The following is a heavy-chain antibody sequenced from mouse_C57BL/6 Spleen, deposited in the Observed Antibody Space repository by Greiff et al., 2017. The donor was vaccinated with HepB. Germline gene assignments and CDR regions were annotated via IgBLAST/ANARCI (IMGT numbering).Heavy chain of an antibody. V-gene: IGHV3-6*01. CDR3: ARGSTTVRNFDV. CDR2: ISYDGSN. J-gene: IGHJ1*03. CDR1: GYSITSGYY. D-gene: IGHD1-1*01. Sequence: DVQLQESGPGLVKPSQSLSLTCSVTGYSITSGYYWNWIRQFPGNKLEWMGYISYDGSNNYNPSLKNRISITRDTSKNQFFLKLNSVTTEDSATYYCARGSTTVRNFDVWGTGTTVTVSS.